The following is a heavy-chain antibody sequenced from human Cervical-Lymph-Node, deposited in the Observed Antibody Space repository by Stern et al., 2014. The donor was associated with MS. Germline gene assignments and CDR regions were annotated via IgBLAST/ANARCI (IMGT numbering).Heavy chain of an antibody. CDR2: ISSSSSYI. CDR3: ARDLPYYYGMDV. Sequence: EMQLVESGGGLVKPGGSLRLSCAASGFTFSSYSMNWVRQAPGKGLEWVSSISSSSSYIYYADSVKGRFTISRDNAKNSLYLQMNSLRAEDTAVYYCARDLPYYYGMDVWGQGTTVTVSS. V-gene: IGHV3-21*01. CDR1: GFTFSSYS. J-gene: IGHJ6*02.